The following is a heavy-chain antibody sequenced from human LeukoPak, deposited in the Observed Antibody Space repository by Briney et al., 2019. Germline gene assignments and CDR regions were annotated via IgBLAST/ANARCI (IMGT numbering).Heavy chain of an antibody. D-gene: IGHD4-17*01. Sequence: ASVKVSCKASGGTFSSYAISWVRQAPGKGLEWMGGIIPIFGTANYAQKFQGRVTITTDESTSTAYMELSSLRSEDTAVYYCASSYGDYVSEFDYWGQGTLVTVSS. V-gene: IGHV1-69*05. CDR1: GGTFSSYA. CDR2: IIPIFGTA. CDR3: ASSYGDYVSEFDY. J-gene: IGHJ4*02.